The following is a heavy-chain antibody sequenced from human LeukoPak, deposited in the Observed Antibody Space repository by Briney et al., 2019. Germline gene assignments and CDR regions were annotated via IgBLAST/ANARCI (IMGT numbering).Heavy chain of an antibody. CDR2: ISSSGSTI. V-gene: IGHV3-48*03. Sequence: GGSLRLSCAASGFTFSSYEMNWVRQAPGKGLEWVSYISSSGSTIYYADSVKGRFTISRDNAKNSLYLQMNSLRAEDTAVYYCARDEQQLVPDHYWGQGTLVTGPS. CDR1: GFTFSSYE. D-gene: IGHD6-13*01. CDR3: ARDEQQLVPDHY. J-gene: IGHJ4*02.